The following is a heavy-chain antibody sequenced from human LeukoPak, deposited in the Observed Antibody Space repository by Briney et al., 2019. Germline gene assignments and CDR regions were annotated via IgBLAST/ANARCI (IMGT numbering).Heavy chain of an antibody. V-gene: IGHV4-59*01. CDR2: IYYSGST. J-gene: IGHJ6*03. CDR1: GGSISCYY. CDR3: ARTGSDLSWYYYYYMDV. Sequence: SETLSLTCTASGGSISCYYWSWIRQPPGKGLEWIGYIYYSGSTNYNPSLKSRVTISVDTSKNQFSLKLSSVTAADTAVYYCARTGSDLSWYYYYYMDVWGKGTTVTVSS. D-gene: IGHD5-12*01.